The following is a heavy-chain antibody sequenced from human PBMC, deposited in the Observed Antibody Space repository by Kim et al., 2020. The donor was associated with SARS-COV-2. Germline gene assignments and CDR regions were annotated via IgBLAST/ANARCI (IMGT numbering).Heavy chain of an antibody. J-gene: IGHJ4*02. V-gene: IGHV3-23*01. Sequence: TFYADTVQSRFTIARDTSKNTLYVQMNSLQAEDTAVNYCAQVPWELRSQFWGEGILVTVPS. D-gene: IGHD1-26*01. CDR2: T. CDR3: AQVPWELRSQF.